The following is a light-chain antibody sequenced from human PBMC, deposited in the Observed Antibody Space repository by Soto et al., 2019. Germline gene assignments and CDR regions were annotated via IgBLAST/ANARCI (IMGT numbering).Light chain of an antibody. CDR3: SSYRSIYTPDV. CDR1: SSDIGGYNY. CDR2: EVT. Sequence: QSALTQPASVSGSPGQSITISCTGTSSDIGGYNYVSWYKQHPGKAPKLMIYEVTNRPSGVSDRFSGSKSGNTASLTISGLQAEDEADYYCSSYRSIYTPDVFGGGTKLTVL. V-gene: IGLV2-14*01. J-gene: IGLJ3*02.